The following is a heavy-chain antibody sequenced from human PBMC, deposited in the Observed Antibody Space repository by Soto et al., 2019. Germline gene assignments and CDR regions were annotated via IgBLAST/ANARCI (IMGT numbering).Heavy chain of an antibody. Sequence: EVQLVESGGGLIQPGGSLRLSYAVSGFTVSNNYMSWVRQAPGKGLEGVSVIYSGGYTAYGDSVKGRFTISRDNSKNTLYLQMKARGAAPPAVFYWAPRPGGGGYWGQGTLVTVSS. CDR3: APRPGGGGY. D-gene: IGHD3-10*01. CDR2: IYSGGYT. CDR1: GFTVSNNY. V-gene: IGHV3-53*01. J-gene: IGHJ4*02.